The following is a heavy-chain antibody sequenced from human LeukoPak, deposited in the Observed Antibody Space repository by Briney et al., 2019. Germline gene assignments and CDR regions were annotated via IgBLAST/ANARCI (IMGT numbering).Heavy chain of an antibody. J-gene: IGHJ4*02. Sequence: PSETLSLTCTISSGSISSSSYYWGWIRQPPGKGLEWIGYIYYSGSTNYNPSLKSRVTISVDTSKNQFSLKLSSVTAADTAVYYCARGGPQESRLHVFDYWGQGTLVTVSS. D-gene: IGHD5-24*01. CDR3: ARGGPQESRLHVFDY. CDR2: IYYSGST. CDR1: SGSISSSSYY. V-gene: IGHV4-61*05.